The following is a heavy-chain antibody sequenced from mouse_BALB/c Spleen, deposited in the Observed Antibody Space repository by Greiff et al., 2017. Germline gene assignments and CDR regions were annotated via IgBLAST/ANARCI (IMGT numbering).Heavy chain of an antibody. Sequence: VQLQQSGAELVKPGTSVKLSCKASGYNFTSYWINWVKLRPGQGLEWIGDIYPGSGSTNYNEKFKGKATLTVDTSSSTAYMQLSSLASEDSALYYCASNPAYYRDDGASYAMDYWGEGTSGTVSS. CDR2: IYPGSGST. J-gene: IGHJ4*01. D-gene: IGHD2-14*01. CDR1: GYNFTSYW. V-gene: IGHV1-55*01. CDR3: ASNPAYYRDDGASYAMDY.